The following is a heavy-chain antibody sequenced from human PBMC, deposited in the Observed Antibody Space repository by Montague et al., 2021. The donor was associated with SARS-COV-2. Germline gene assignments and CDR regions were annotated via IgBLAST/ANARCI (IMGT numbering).Heavy chain of an antibody. Sequence: SLRLYCAASGFTFSEYHMTWVRQAPGKGLQWVTYISRDSADVYYSESXKGRFSISRDNDRSALYLQLNNLRNEDTATYYCAGDSGITGADDYWGQGTLVVVSS. D-gene: IGHD1-14*01. CDR3: AGDSGITGADDY. J-gene: IGHJ4*02. V-gene: IGHV3-48*02. CDR1: GFTFSEYH. CDR2: ISRDSADV.